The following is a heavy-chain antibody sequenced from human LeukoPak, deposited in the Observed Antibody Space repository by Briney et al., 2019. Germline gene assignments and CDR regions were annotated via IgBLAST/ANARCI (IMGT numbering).Heavy chain of an antibody. CDR1: GYTFTGYY. CDR2: INPNSGGK. CDR3: ATGEYSSGYLLGH. V-gene: IGHV1-2*02. J-gene: IGHJ4*02. D-gene: IGHD3-22*01. Sequence: GASVKVSCKASGYTFTGYYMNWVRQAPGQGLEWMGWINPNSGGKKYAQKFQGRVTVTRDTSTSTVYMELSRLRPDDTAVYYCATGEYSSGYLLGHWGQGTLVIVSS.